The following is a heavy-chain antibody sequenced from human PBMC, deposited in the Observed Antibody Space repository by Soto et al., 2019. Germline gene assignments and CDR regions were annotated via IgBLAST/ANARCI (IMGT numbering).Heavy chain of an antibody. J-gene: IGHJ1*01. Sequence: ASVKVSCKDSGYTFTGLSMHWVRQAPGKGLEWMGGFDPEDGETIYAQKFQGRVTMTRDTSTSTVYMELSSLRSEDTAVYYCARTKNWNSGEYFQYWGQGTLVTVSS. CDR1: GYTFTGLS. CDR2: FDPEDGET. D-gene: IGHD1-1*01. V-gene: IGHV1-24*01. CDR3: ARTKNWNSGEYFQY.